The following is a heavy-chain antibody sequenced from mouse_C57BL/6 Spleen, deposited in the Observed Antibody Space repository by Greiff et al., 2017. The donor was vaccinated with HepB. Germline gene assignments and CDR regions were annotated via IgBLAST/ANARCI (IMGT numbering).Heavy chain of an antibody. CDR1: GYTFTSYW. J-gene: IGHJ3*01. CDR3: AGLYTGFAY. CDR2: IDPSDSYT. Sequence: QVQLQQPGAELVKPGASVKLSCKASGYTFTSYWMQWVKQRPGQGLEWIGEIDPSDSYTNYNQKFKGKATLTVDTSSSTAYMQLSSLTSEDSAVYDCAGLYTGFAYWGQGTLVTVSA. V-gene: IGHV1-50*01.